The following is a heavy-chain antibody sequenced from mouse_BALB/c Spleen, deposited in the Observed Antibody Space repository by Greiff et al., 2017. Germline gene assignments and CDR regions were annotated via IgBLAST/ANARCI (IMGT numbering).Heavy chain of an antibody. D-gene: IGHD2-3*01. J-gene: IGHJ3*01. CDR3: ARNDDGYSWFAY. CDR2: IWSGGST. Sequence: VQLQQSGPGLVQPSQSLSITCTVSGFSLTSYGVHWVRQSPGKGLEWLGVIWSGGSTDYNAAFISRLSISKDNSKSQVFFKMNSLQADDTAIYYCARNDDGYSWFAYWGQGTLVTVSA. CDR1: GFSLTSYG. V-gene: IGHV2-4-1*01.